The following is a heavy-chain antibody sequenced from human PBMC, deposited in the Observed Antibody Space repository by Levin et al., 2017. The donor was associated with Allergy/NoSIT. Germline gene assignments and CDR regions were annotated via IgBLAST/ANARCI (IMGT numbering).Heavy chain of an antibody. CDR2: MNPNSGNT. J-gene: IGHJ4*02. CDR3: ARGSWGYSSSWYSPPSIVDY. CDR1: GYTFTSYD. D-gene: IGHD6-13*01. V-gene: IGHV1-8*01. Sequence: GESLKISCKASGYTFTSYDINWVRQATGQGLEWMGWMNPNSGNTGYAQKFQGRVTMTRNTSISTAYMELSSLRSEDTAVYYCARGSWGYSSSWYSPPSIVDYWGQGTLVTVSS.